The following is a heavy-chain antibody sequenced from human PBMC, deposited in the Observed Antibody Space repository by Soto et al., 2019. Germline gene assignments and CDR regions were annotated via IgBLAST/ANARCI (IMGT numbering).Heavy chain of an antibody. J-gene: IGHJ6*03. CDR1: GGSFSGYQ. D-gene: IGHD3-10*01. CDR3: PRGLILWFGELSRRGGYYYYMDV. Sequence: QVQLQQWGAGLLKPSETLSLTCAVYGGSFSGYQWSWIRQTPGKGLEWIGEINDSGNINYNPSLKSPVTIFLDTPKKQISLKLSSVTAADTAVYYCPRGLILWFGELSRRGGYYYYMDVWGKGTTVIVSS. V-gene: IGHV4-34*01. CDR2: INDSGNI.